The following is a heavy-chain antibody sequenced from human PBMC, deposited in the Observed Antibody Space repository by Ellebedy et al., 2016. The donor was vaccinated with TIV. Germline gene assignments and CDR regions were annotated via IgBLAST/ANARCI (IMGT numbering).Heavy chain of an antibody. J-gene: IGHJ1*01. D-gene: IGHD3/OR15-3a*01. Sequence: SETLSLXXTVSGVSISDSGYHWGWIRQLPGKGLEWIGSIYYSGRTYYSPSLKSRITMSVDTSRSQFSLNLSSVTTADTAVYYCARGRDLSLDAWGQGTLVTVSS. CDR3: ARGRDLSLDA. V-gene: IGHV4-39*07. CDR2: IYYSGRT. CDR1: GVSISDSGYH.